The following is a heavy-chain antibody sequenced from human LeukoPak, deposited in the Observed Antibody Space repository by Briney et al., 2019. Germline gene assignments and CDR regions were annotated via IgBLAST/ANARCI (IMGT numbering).Heavy chain of an antibody. Sequence: GGSLRLSCAASGFTFSSYSMNWVRQAPGKGLEWVSSISSSSSYIYYADSVKGRFTIPRDNAKNSLYLQMNSLRAEDTAVYYCAKDPYCSSTSCFDRYFDYWGQGTLVTVSS. CDR2: ISSSSSYI. D-gene: IGHD2-2*01. CDR3: AKDPYCSSTSCFDRYFDY. V-gene: IGHV3-21*01. CDR1: GFTFSSYS. J-gene: IGHJ4*02.